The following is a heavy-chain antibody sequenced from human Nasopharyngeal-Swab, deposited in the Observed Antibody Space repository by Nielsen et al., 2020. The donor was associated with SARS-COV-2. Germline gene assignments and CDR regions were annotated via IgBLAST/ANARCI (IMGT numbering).Heavy chain of an antibody. CDR3: ARVGPDIVVVVAAAHDY. J-gene: IGHJ4*02. V-gene: IGHV1-18*01. CDR2: ISAYNGNT. D-gene: IGHD2-15*01. Sequence: ASVKVSCKASGYTFTSYGISWVRQAPGQGLEWMGWISAYNGNTNYAQKLQGRVTMTTDTSTSTAYMELRSLRSDDTAVYYCARVGPDIVVVVAAAHDYWGQGTPVTVSS. CDR1: GYTFTSYG.